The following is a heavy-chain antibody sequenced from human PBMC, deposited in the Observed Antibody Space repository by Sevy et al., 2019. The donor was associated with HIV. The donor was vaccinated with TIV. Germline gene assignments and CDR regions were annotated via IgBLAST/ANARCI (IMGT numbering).Heavy chain of an antibody. V-gene: IGHV4-59*01. J-gene: IGHJ4*02. CDR1: GGSISSYY. D-gene: IGHD3-22*01. Sequence: SETLSLTCTVSGGSISSYYWSWIRQPPGKGLEWIGYIYYSGSTNYNPSLKSRVTISVDMSTNQFSLKLSSVTAADTAVYYCARGQYYDSSVYYYGGYYFDYWGQGTLVTVSS. CDR3: ARGQYYDSSVYYYGGYYFDY. CDR2: IYYSGST.